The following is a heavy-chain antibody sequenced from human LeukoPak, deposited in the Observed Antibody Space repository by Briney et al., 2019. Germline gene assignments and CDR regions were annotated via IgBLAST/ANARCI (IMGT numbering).Heavy chain of an antibody. CDR2: ISDDGSKR. D-gene: IGHD3-3*01. CDR3: ARESGFMMVGEINADNWFDP. V-gene: IGHV3-30*04. J-gene: IGHJ5*02. CDR1: GFTFRDSA. Sequence: PGRSLRHSCSGAGFTFRDSAFHWVRQAPGKGLEWVAVISDDGSKRFYADSVKGRFTISRDNSRDTLYLHMQTLRPEDSAVYYCARESGFMMVGEINADNWFDPWGQGTPVTVSS.